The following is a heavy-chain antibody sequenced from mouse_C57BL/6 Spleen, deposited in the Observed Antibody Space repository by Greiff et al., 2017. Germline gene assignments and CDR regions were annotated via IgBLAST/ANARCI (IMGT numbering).Heavy chain of an antibody. CDR2: IYPGSGST. Sequence: QVQLQQSGAELMKPGASVKLSCKATGYTFTGYWIEWVKQRPGHGLEWIGEIYPGSGSTKYNEKFKGKDTFTADTSSNTAYMQLSSLATEDSAIYYCARDGYYAHFDVWGTGTTVTVSS. D-gene: IGHD2-3*01. CDR1: GYTFTGYW. J-gene: IGHJ1*03. V-gene: IGHV1-9*01. CDR3: ARDGYYAHFDV.